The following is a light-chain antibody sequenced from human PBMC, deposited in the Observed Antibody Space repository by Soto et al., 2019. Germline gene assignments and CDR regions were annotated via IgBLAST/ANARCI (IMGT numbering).Light chain of an antibody. Sequence: EIVLKQSTGTLYLSTGQRATLSCRASQSITTSYLSWYQHKPGQAPRLLIYNALIRATGIPARYSGSGSGTDFALTIGSLQPEDCAVYYCQQEYNSITFGGGTKVQLK. V-gene: IGKV3D-7*01. J-gene: IGKJ4*01. CDR1: QSITTSY. CDR3: QQEYNSIT. CDR2: NAL.